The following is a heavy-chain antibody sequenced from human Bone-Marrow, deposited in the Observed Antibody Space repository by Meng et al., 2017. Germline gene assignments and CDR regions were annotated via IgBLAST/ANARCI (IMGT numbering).Heavy chain of an antibody. Sequence: QGRLVHLGAEGKKPGASLKVSCKPSGYNFPDYYIHWVRQAPGQGLEWMGRIDPKNGDTHYAQKFQGRVTMTGDTSISTAYMDLSGLRSDDTAVYYCARDEDISAAGKLFGDYWGQGTLVTVSS. CDR1: GYNFPDYY. CDR3: ARDEDISAAGKLFGDY. D-gene: IGHD6-13*01. J-gene: IGHJ4*02. V-gene: IGHV1-2*06. CDR2: IDPKNGDT.